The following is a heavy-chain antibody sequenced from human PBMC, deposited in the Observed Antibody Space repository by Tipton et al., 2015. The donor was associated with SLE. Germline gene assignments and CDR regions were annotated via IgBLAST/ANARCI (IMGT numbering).Heavy chain of an antibody. J-gene: IGHJ4*02. D-gene: IGHD2-2*01. CDR3: ARGDCSSTSCLDY. Sequence: TLSLTCTVSGGSISSGDYYWSWIRQPPGKGLEWIGEINHSGRTNYNPSLKSRVTISVDTSKNQFSLKLSSVTAADTAVYYCARGDCSSTSCLDYWGQGTLVTVSS. CDR2: INHSGRT. CDR1: GGSISSGDYY. V-gene: IGHV4-61*08.